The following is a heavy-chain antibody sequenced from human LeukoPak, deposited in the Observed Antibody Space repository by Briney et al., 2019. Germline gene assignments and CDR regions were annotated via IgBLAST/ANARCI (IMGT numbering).Heavy chain of an antibody. CDR3: ARPHRAYDYVWGSYRRAQGDYFDY. Sequence: PSETLSLTCTVSDYSISTDYYWGWIRQPPGKGLEWIGSINHSGSTNYNPSLKSRVTISVDTSKNQFSLKLSSVTAADTAVYYCARPHRAYDYVWGSYRRAQGDYFDYWGQGTLVTVSS. CDR1: DYSISTDYY. CDR2: INHSGST. V-gene: IGHV4-38-2*02. J-gene: IGHJ4*02. D-gene: IGHD3-16*02.